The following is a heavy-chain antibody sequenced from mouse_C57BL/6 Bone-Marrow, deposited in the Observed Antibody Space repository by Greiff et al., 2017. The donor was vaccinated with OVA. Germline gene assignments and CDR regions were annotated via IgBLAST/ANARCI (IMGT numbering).Heavy chain of an antibody. V-gene: IGHV1-18*01. J-gene: IGHJ4*01. Sequence: VQLKQSGPELVKPGASVKIPCKASGYTFTDYNMDWVKQSHGKSLEWIGDINPNNGGTIYNQKFKGKATLTVDKSSSTAYMELRSLTSEDTAVYYCARWYQPDYYAMDYWGQGTSVTVSS. CDR2: INPNNGGT. D-gene: IGHD1-1*02. CDR3: ARWYQPDYYAMDY. CDR1: GYTFTDYN.